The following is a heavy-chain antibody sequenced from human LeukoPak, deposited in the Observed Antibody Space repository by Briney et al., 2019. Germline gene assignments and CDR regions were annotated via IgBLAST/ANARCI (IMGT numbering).Heavy chain of an antibody. CDR1: GYTFTSYA. Sequence: GASVKVSCKASGYTFTSYAVHWVRQAPGQRLEWMGWINAGNGNTKYSQKFQSRVTITRDTPASTAYMELSSLRSEDTAVYYCATPRGAYSSGWYPLGYWGQGTLVTVSS. J-gene: IGHJ4*02. CDR3: ATPRGAYSSGWYPLGY. D-gene: IGHD6-19*01. CDR2: INAGNGNT. V-gene: IGHV1-3*01.